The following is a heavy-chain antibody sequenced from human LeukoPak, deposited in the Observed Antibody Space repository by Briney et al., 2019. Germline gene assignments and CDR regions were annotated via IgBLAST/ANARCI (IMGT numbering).Heavy chain of an antibody. V-gene: IGHV4-59*08. CDR2: IYYSGSA. D-gene: IGHD3-9*01. J-gene: IGHJ4*02. CDR3: ARHTPGYFDFL. Sequence: SEPLSLTCTVSDGSISGYYCSWLRQPPGKGLEWIGYIYYSGSASYNPSLKSRVTMSVDTSMNQVPLKLSSVTAADTAVYYCARHTPGYFDFLWGQGTLVTVSS. CDR1: DGSISGYY.